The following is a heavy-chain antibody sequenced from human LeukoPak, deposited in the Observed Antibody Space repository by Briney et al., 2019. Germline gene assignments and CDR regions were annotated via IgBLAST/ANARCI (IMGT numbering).Heavy chain of an antibody. CDR3: ARARGVGDFDY. Sequence: KPSETLSPTCTVSGGSVSSGSYYWSWIRQPPGKGLEWIGYIYYSGSTNYNPSLKSRVTISVDTSKNQFSLKLSSVTAADTAVYYCARARGVGDFDYWGQGTLVTVSS. V-gene: IGHV4-61*01. D-gene: IGHD3-16*01. J-gene: IGHJ4*02. CDR1: GGSVSSGSYY. CDR2: IYYSGST.